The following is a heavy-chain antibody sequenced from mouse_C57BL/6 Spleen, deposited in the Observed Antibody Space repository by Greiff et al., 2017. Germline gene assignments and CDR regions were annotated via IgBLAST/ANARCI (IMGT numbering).Heavy chain of an antibody. CDR1: GYTFTDYN. V-gene: IGHV1-18*01. J-gene: IGHJ3*01. Sequence: EVKLMESGPELVKPGASVKIPCKASGYTFTDYNMDWVKQSHGKSLEWIGDINPNNGGTIYNQKFKGKATLTVDKSSSTAYMELRSLTSEDTAVYYCARGYEVTTRFAYWGQGTLVTVSA. CDR3: ARGYEVTTRFAY. CDR2: INPNNGGT. D-gene: IGHD2-2*01.